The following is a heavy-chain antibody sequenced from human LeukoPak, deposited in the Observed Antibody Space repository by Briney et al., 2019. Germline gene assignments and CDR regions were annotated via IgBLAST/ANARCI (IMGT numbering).Heavy chain of an antibody. CDR1: GFTFRSYG. CDR2: IWYDGSNK. D-gene: IGHD2-15*01. CDR3: ARGPGYCSGGRCYGYIDY. Sequence: GGSLRLSCEASGFTFRSYGMHWVRQAPGKGLEWVAVIWYDGSNKYYADSVKGRFTISRDNSKNTLYLQMNSLRAEDTAVYYCARGPGYCSGGRCYGYIDYWGQGTLVTVSS. J-gene: IGHJ4*02. V-gene: IGHV3-33*01.